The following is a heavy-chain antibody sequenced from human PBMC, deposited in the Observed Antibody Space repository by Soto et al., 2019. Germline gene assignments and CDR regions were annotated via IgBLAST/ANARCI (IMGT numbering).Heavy chain of an antibody. D-gene: IGHD3-3*01. CDR3: AKYWSGYYSDY. J-gene: IGHJ4*02. CDR2: ITGSGATT. V-gene: IGHV3-23*01. Sequence: GGSLRLSCAASGFTFSIYGMTWVRQAPGKGLQWVSAITGSGATTYYADSVKGRFTISRDNSENTLYLQMNSLRAEDTGVYYCAKYWSGYYSDYWGQGTLVTVSS. CDR1: GFTFSIYG.